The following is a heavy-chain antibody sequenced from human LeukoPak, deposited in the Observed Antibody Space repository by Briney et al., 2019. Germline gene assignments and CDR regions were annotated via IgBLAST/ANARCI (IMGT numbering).Heavy chain of an antibody. CDR3: ARGWAAIPD. V-gene: IGHV3-7*01. CDR1: GFNFSIHW. CDR2: IQDDGSEE. Sequence: GGSLRLSCAASGFNFSIHWMTWVRQAPGKGLEWVANIQDDGSEENYVGSVKGRFIISRDNAKNSLFLQMSSLRDEDTALYYCARGWAAIPDWGQGTLVTVSS. D-gene: IGHD2-21*02. J-gene: IGHJ4*02.